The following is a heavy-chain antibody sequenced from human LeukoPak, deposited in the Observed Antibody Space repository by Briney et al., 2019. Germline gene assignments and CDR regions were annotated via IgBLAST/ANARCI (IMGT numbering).Heavy chain of an antibody. Sequence: GGSPRLSCAASGFTFSSYAMSWVRQAPGKGLEWVSAISGSGGSTYYADSVKGRFTISRDNSKSTLYLQLNSLRAEDTAVYYCAKDYYDSSGYYHLKYGMDVWGQGTTVTVSS. CDR2: ISGSGGST. D-gene: IGHD3-22*01. J-gene: IGHJ6*02. CDR3: AKDYYDSSGYYHLKYGMDV. V-gene: IGHV3-23*01. CDR1: GFTFSSYA.